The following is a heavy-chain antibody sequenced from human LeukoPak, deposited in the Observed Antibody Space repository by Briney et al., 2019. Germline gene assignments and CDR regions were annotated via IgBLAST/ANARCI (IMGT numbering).Heavy chain of an antibody. J-gene: IGHJ4*02. CDR1: GYRFLSYW. D-gene: IGHD6-13*01. CDR3: VRVADSNSWRPMDYYFDY. CDR2: IYPGDSDT. V-gene: IGHV5-51*01. Sequence: GESLKISCKGSGYRFLSYWIGWVRQTPGKGLEWMGTIYPGDSDTRYRPSFQGQVSILVDKSISTAYLQWSSLKASDTAMYYCVRVADSNSWRPMDYYFDYWGQGTLVAVSS.